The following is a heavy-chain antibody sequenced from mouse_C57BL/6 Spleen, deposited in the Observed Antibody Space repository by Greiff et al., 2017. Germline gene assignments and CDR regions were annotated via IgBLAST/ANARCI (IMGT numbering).Heavy chain of an antibody. D-gene: IGHD2-4*01. CDR3: ARDYERGFDY. CDR2: IDPSDSYT. CDR1: GYTFTSYW. J-gene: IGHJ2*01. Sequence: QVQLKQPGAELVMPGASVKLSCKASGYTFTSYWMHWVKQRPGQGLEWIGEIDPSDSYTNYNQTFKGKSPLTVDKSSSTAYMQLSSLTSEDSAVYDCARDYERGFDYGGKGTTPTVSS. V-gene: IGHV1-69*01.